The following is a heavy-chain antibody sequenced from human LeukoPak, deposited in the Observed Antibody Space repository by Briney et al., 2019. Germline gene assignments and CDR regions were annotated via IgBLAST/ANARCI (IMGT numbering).Heavy chain of an antibody. CDR3: ARRIGITSDAFDI. J-gene: IGHJ3*02. CDR2: IYYSGST. Sequence: SETLSLTCSVSGGSISNYYWSWIRQPPGKGLERIGFIYYSGSTNYNPSLKSRVTISVDTSKNQFSLKLSSVTAADTAVYYCARRIGITSDAFDIWGQGTMVSVSS. V-gene: IGHV4-59*08. D-gene: IGHD3-16*01. CDR1: GGSISNYY.